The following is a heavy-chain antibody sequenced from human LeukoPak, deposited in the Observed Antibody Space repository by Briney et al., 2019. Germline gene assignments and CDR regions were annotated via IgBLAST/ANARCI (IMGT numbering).Heavy chain of an antibody. CDR2: ISYDRSNK. CDR1: GFTFSSYG. J-gene: IGHJ4*02. Sequence: GRSLRLSCAASGFTFSSYGMHWVRQAPGKGLEWVAVISYDRSNKYYADSVKGRFTISRDNSKNTLYLQMNSLRAEDTAVYYCAKFTYISTAVPDYWGQGTLVTVSS. V-gene: IGHV3-30*18. D-gene: IGHD3-16*01. CDR3: AKFTYISTAVPDY.